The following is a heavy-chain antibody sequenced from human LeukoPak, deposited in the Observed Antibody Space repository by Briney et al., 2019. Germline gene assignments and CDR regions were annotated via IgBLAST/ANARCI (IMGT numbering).Heavy chain of an antibody. D-gene: IGHD6-19*01. CDR3: ARVKVKQWLVRTFDY. Sequence: GGSLRLSCAASGFTFSNYALHWVRQAPGKGLEWVAFISYDGSSKYYADSVKGRFTISRDNSKNTLFLQMNSLRAEDTAVYYCARVKVKQWLVRTFDYWGQGTLVTVSS. J-gene: IGHJ4*02. CDR1: GFTFSNYA. V-gene: IGHV3-30*04. CDR2: ISYDGSSK.